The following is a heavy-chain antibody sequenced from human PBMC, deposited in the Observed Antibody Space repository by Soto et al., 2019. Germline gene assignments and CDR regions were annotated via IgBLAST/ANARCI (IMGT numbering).Heavy chain of an antibody. V-gene: IGHV1-58*01. CDR2: IVVGSGHT. CDR3: ATPDYGDYWYFDL. Sequence: QLVESGPEVKKPGTSVKVSCKASGFPFSSSVVQWVRQGRGQRLEWIGWIVVGSGHTKYAQKFQERVSITRDMSTSTAYMELTSLRSEDTAMYYCATPDYGDYWYFDLWGRGTLVTVSS. CDR1: GFPFSSSV. D-gene: IGHD4-17*01. J-gene: IGHJ2*01.